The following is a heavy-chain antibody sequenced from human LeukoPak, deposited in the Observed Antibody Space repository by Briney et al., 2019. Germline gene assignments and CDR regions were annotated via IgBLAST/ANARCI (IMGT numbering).Heavy chain of an antibody. D-gene: IGHD3-16*02. CDR3: ARAVGYTTSKTPVRYFDP. Sequence: SETLSLTCTVSGGSISSSNYYWGWIRQPPGKGLEWIGSIYYSGSTYYSPSLKSRVTISVDTSKNQFSLTLTSVTAADTAVYYCARAVGYTTSKTPVRYFDPWGQGTLVTVSS. V-gene: IGHV4-39*07. CDR2: IYYSGST. J-gene: IGHJ5*02. CDR1: GGSISSSNYY.